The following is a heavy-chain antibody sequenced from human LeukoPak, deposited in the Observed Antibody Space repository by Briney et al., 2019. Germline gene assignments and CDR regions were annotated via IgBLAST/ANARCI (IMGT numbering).Heavy chain of an antibody. D-gene: IGHD2-15*01. CDR2: IYTSGST. CDR1: GGSISSYY. J-gene: IGHJ6*03. CDR3: ARESGTRYCSGGSCYYYYYMDV. Sequence: SETLSLTCTVSGGSISSYYWSWIRQPAGKGLEWIGRIYTSGSTNYNPSLKSRVTISVDTSKNQFSLKLSSVTAAGTAVYYCARESGTRYCSGGSCYYYYYMDVWGKGTTVTISS. V-gene: IGHV4-4*07.